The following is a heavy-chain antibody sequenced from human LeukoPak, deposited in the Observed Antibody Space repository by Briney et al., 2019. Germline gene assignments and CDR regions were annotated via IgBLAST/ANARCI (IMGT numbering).Heavy chain of an antibody. J-gene: IGHJ3*02. D-gene: IGHD3-22*01. Sequence: PGGSLRLSCVVSGISFSDSYRTWIRQTPGKGLEWLAYISGSGSDICYADSVKGRFTISRDNAKNSLYLQMNSLRAEDTAVYYCARDALPSYDSSGGNAFDIWGQGTMVTVSS. V-gene: IGHV3-11*04. CDR2: ISGSGSDI. CDR3: ARDALPSYDSSGGNAFDI. CDR1: GISFSDSY.